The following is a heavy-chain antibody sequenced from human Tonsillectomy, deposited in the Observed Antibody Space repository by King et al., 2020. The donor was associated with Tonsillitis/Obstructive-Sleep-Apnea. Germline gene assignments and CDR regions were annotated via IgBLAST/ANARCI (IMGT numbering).Heavy chain of an antibody. J-gene: IGHJ4*02. V-gene: IGHV3-23*04. CDR3: AKDGVQLLSGYFDY. Sequence: VQLVESGGGLVQPGGSLRLSCAASGFTFSSYAMSWVRQAPGKGLEWVSAISGSGGSTYYADYVEGRFTITRDNSKNTLYLQMNSLRAEDTAVYYCAKDGVQLLSGYFDYSGPGALVTASS. CDR2: ISGSGGST. D-gene: IGHD2-2*01. CDR1: GFTFSSYA.